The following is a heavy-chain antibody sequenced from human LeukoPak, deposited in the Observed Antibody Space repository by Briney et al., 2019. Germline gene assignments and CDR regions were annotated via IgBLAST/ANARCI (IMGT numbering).Heavy chain of an antibody. Sequence: ASVKVSCKASGYTFTGYYLHWVRQAPGQGLEWMGWINPNSGDTNYAPKFQGRVTMTCDTSIGTAYMELSRLRSDDTAVYYCARDRVGPSSYLDYWGQGSLVTVSS. CDR3: ARDRVGPSSYLDY. J-gene: IGHJ4*02. V-gene: IGHV1-2*02. D-gene: IGHD1-26*01. CDR1: GYTFTGYY. CDR2: INPNSGDT.